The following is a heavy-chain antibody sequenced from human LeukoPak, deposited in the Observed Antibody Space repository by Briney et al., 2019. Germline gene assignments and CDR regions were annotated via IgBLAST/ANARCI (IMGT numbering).Heavy chain of an antibody. Sequence: PGGSLRLSCAASGFTFSSYAMSWVRQAPGKGLEWGSAISGRGGSTYYADSVEGRFTISRDNSKNTLYLQMNSLRAEDTAVYYCAKVGSSSWKLDYWGQGTLVTVSS. J-gene: IGHJ4*02. V-gene: IGHV3-23*01. CDR2: ISGRGGST. D-gene: IGHD6-13*01. CDR1: GFTFSSYA. CDR3: AKVGSSSWKLDY.